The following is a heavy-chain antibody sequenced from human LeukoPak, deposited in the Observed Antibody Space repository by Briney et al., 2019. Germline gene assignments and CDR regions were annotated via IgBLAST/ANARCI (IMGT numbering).Heavy chain of an antibody. V-gene: IGHV4-59*12. J-gene: IGHJ5*02. CDR2: IYYSGTT. D-gene: IGHD3-3*01. CDR3: ARAISYYDFWSGYQRWFDP. CDR1: GGSISNYY. Sequence: PSETLSLTCTVSGGSISNYYWSWIRQPPGKGLEWIGYIYYSGTTNFNPSLKSRVMISVDTSKNQFSLRLTSVTAADTAVYYCARAISYYDFWSGYQRWFDPWGQGTLVTVSS.